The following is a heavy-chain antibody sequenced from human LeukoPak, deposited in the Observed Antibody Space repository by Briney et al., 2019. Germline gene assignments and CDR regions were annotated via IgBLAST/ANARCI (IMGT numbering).Heavy chain of an antibody. D-gene: IGHD6-13*01. CDR2: ISSSSSYI. CDR3: ARRAAGTYFDY. V-gene: IGHV3-11*06. CDR1: GFTFSDYY. Sequence: GGSLRLSCAASGFTFSDYYMSWIRQAPGKGLEWVSYISSSSSYIYYADSVKGRFTISRDNAKNSLYLQMNSLRAEDTAVYYCARRAAGTYFDYWGQGTLVTVSS. J-gene: IGHJ4*02.